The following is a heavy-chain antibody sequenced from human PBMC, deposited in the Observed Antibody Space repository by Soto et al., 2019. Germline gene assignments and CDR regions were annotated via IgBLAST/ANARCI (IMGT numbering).Heavy chain of an antibody. CDR1: GGTFSSYA. J-gene: IGHJ6*02. V-gene: IGHV1-69*13. CDR3: ARDLDIVVVVGSYYYYGMDV. CDR2: IIPIFGTA. Sequence: GASVKVSCKDSGGTFSSYAISWVRQAPGQGLEWMGGIIPIFGTANYAQKFQGRVTITADESTSTAYMELSSLRSEDTAVYYCARDLDIVVVVGSYYYYGMDVWGQGTTVTVS. D-gene: IGHD2-15*01.